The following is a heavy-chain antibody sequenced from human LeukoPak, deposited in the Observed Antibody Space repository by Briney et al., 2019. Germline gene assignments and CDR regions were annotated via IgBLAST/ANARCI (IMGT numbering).Heavy chain of an antibody. CDR1: GFTFSGSA. V-gene: IGHV3-73*01. J-gene: IGHJ6*03. Sequence: GGSLRLSCAASGFTFSGSAMHWVRQASGKGLEWVGRIRSKANSYATAYAASVKGRFTISRDDSKNTAYLQMNSLKTEDTAVYYCTRRDPSIGGGVTRPYYYYYMDVWGKGTTVTVSS. D-gene: IGHD2-21*02. CDR3: TRRDPSIGGGVTRPYYYYYMDV. CDR2: IRSKANSYAT.